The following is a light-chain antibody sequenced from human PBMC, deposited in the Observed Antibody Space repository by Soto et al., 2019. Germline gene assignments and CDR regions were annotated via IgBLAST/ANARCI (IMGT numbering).Light chain of an antibody. Sequence: EIELTQSPATLSLSPGERATLSCRASQSVSSSLAWYQQKHGQAPRLLISDTSNRATGIPARFSGSGSGTDFTLTISSLEPEDFAVYYCQQRSDWRITFGQGTKVDIK. J-gene: IGKJ1*01. CDR2: DTS. CDR1: QSVSSS. CDR3: QQRSDWRIT. V-gene: IGKV3-11*01.